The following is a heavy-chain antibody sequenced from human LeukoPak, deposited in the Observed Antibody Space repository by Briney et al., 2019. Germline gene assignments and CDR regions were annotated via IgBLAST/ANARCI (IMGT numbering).Heavy chain of an antibody. CDR3: AKLGGIEYCSSTSCYTLDC. CDR1: GFTFNSYG. V-gene: IGHV3-30*02. CDR2: IRYDATNK. Sequence: PGGSLRLSCAASGFTFNSYGMHWVRQAPGKGLEWVAFIRYDATNKYYADSVKGRFTISRDNSKNTLYLQMNSLRAEDTAVYYCAKLGGIEYCSSTSCYTLDCWGQGTLVTVSS. D-gene: IGHD2-2*02. J-gene: IGHJ4*02.